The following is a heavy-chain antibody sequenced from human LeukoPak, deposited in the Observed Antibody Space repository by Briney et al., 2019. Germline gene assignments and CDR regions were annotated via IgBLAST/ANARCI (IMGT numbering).Heavy chain of an antibody. CDR2: ISAYNGNT. D-gene: IGHD6-19*01. Sequence: GASVKVSCKASGYTFTSYGISWVRQAPGQGLEWMGWISAYNGNTNYAQKLQGRVTMTTDTSTSTAYMELRSLRSDDTAVYYCARETSIAVAVDAFDIWGQGTMVTVSS. V-gene: IGHV1-18*01. J-gene: IGHJ3*02. CDR3: ARETSIAVAVDAFDI. CDR1: GYTFTSYG.